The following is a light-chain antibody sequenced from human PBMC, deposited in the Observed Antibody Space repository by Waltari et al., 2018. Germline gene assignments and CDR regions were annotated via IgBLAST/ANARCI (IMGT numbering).Light chain of an antibody. CDR3: QHSNGPPMYT. CDR1: QTVSSSF. J-gene: IGKJ2*01. V-gene: IGKV3-20*01. Sequence: EIVLTQSPGTLSLSPVERATLSCRASQTVSSSFLAWYQQKPGQAPRLLIYDTSSRATGIPDRFSGSGSGTDFTLTISRLEPEDFAVYYCQHSNGPPMYTFGQGTKLEIK. CDR2: DTS.